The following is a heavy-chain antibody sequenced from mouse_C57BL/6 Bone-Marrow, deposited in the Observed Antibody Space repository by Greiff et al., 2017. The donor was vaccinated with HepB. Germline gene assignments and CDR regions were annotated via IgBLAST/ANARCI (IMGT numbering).Heavy chain of an antibody. V-gene: IGHV2-5*01. CDR1: GFSLTSYG. Sequence: VQRVESGPGLVQPSQSLSITCTVSGFSLTSYGVHWVRQSPGKGLEWLGVIWRGGSTDYNAAFMSRLSITKDNSKSQVFFKMNSLQADDTAIYYCAAIYYYGPYAMDYWGQGTSVTVSS. D-gene: IGHD1-1*01. CDR2: IWRGGST. J-gene: IGHJ4*01. CDR3: AAIYYYGPYAMDY.